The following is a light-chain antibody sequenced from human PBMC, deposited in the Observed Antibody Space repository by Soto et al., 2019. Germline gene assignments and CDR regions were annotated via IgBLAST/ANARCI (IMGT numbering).Light chain of an antibody. Sequence: EIVMTQSPATLSVSPGERATLFCRASQSVSSNLAWYQHKPGQAPRLLISGASIRATGIPARFSGSGSGTEFTVTISSLQSEDFAVYYCQQYNNWPLTFGGGTKVEMK. CDR1: QSVSSN. CDR2: GAS. V-gene: IGKV3D-15*01. CDR3: QQYNNWPLT. J-gene: IGKJ4*01.